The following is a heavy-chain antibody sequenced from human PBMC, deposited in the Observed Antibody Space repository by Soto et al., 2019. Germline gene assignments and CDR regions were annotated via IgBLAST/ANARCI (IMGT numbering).Heavy chain of an antibody. D-gene: IGHD6-6*01. CDR2: IDFTGAGT. CDR3: ARRFSSSSFYFDY. Sequence: GGSLRLSCAASGFPFSSYAMIWVRHAPDKGLEWVSAIDFTGAGTYYADSVKGRFTISRDNSKNTLYLQMSSLRAEDTAVYFCARRFSSSSFYFDYWGQGTLVTVSS. V-gene: IGHV3-23*01. J-gene: IGHJ4*02. CDR1: GFPFSSYA.